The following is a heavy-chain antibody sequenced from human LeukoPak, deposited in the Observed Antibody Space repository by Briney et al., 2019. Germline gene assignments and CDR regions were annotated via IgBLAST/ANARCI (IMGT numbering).Heavy chain of an antibody. CDR3: AKDDGYNGDY. CDR1: GFTFSSYW. Sequence: GGSLRLSCAASGFTFSSYWMSWVRQAPGKGLEWASVIYSGGSTYYADSVKGRFTISRDNSKNTLYLQMNSLRAEDTAVYYCAKDDGYNGDYWGQGTLVTVSS. V-gene: IGHV3-66*01. J-gene: IGHJ4*02. CDR2: IYSGGST. D-gene: IGHD5-24*01.